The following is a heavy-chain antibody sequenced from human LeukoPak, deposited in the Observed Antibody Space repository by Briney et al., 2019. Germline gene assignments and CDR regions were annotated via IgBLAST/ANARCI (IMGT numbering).Heavy chain of an antibody. CDR3: TRDGPRSSGYPDT. CDR1: GYSISSGYY. V-gene: IGHV4-38-2*02. D-gene: IGHD3-22*01. J-gene: IGHJ5*02. Sequence: PSETLSLTCTVSGYSISSGYYWGWIRQPPGKGLEWIGSIYHSGSTYYSPSLKSRVTISVDTSKNQFSLKLSSVTAADTAVYYCTRDGPRSSGYPDTWGQGTLVTVSS. CDR2: IYHSGST.